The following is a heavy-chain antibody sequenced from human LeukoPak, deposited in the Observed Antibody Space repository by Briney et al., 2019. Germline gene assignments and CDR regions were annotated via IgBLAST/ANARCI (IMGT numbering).Heavy chain of an antibody. Sequence: ASVKVSCKVSGYTLTELSMHWVRQAPGKGLEWXGGFDPEXXXXXXXXXXXGRVTMTEDTSTDTAYMELSSLRSEDTAVYYCATSPYYDSSGYGYWGQGALVTVSS. CDR1: GYTLTELS. D-gene: IGHD3-22*01. CDR2: FDPEXXXX. J-gene: IGHJ4*02. V-gene: IGHV1-24*01. CDR3: ATSPYYDSSGYGY.